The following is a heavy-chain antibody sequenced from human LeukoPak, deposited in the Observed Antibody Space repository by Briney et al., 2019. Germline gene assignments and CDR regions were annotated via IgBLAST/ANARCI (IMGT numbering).Heavy chain of an antibody. CDR1: GFTFSSYW. D-gene: IGHD2-2*01. CDR2: INSDGTST. CDR3: ASWEVPAVMPQDY. Sequence: PGGSLRLSCAASGFTFSSYWMHWVRQAPAKGLVWVSRINSDGTSTSYADSVKGRFTISRDNAKNTLYLQMNSLRAEDTAVYYCASWEVPAVMPQDYWGQGTLVTVSS. V-gene: IGHV3-74*01. J-gene: IGHJ4*02.